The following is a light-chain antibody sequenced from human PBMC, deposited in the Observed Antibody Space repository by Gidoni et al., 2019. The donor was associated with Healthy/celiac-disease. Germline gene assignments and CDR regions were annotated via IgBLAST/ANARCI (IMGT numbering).Light chain of an antibody. CDR1: SGSIASNY. J-gene: IGLJ1*01. Sequence: NFMLTQPHSVSESPGKTVTISCTGSSGSIASNYVQWTQQRPGSATPTVISEDTHRPSVVPDRFSGSIDSSSNSASLTISGLKTEDEADYYCQSYDSSNYVFGTGTKVTV. V-gene: IGLV6-57*02. CDR3: QSYDSSNYV. CDR2: EDT.